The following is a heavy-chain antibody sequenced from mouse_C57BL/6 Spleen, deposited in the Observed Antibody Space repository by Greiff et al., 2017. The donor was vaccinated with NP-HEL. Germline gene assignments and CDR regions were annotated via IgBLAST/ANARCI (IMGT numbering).Heavy chain of an antibody. J-gene: IGHJ2*01. CDR2: IYPGDGDT. V-gene: IGHV1-82*01. D-gene: IGHD1-1*01. CDR1: GYAFSSSW. Sequence: QVQLQQSGPELVKPGASVKISCKASGYAFSSSWMNWVKQRPGQGLEWIGRIYPGDGDTNYNGKFKGKATLTADKSSSTAYMQLSSLTSEDSAVYFCARPYYYGSSWFDYWGQGTTLTVSS. CDR3: ARPYYYGSSWFDY.